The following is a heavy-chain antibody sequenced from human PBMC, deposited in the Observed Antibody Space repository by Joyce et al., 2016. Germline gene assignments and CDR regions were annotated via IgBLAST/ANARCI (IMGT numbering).Heavy chain of an antibody. V-gene: IGHV3-53*01. CDR2: IYSGGDT. J-gene: IGHJ4*02. CDR1: GFTVSNNY. CDR3: ARVPGFH. Sequence: EVQLVESGGGLIQPGGSLRLSCAASGFTVSNNYMTWFRQAPGKGREWVSFIYSGGDTYYADSVKGRFTISRDKNTLYLQMNSLRVEDTAVYYCARVPGFHWGQRTLVTVSS.